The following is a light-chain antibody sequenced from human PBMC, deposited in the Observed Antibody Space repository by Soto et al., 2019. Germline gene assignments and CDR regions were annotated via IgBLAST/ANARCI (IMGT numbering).Light chain of an antibody. V-gene: IGKV1-33*01. CDR3: QQYDNRPLT. CDR1: QGINNY. Sequence: DIQMTQSPSSLSASLGDRVTITRQASQGINNYLNWYQQKPGKAPKLLIYDASNLETEVPSRFSGSGSGIHFIFTISSLQPEDIATYYCQQYDNRPLTFGGGTKVDIK. CDR2: DAS. J-gene: IGKJ4*01.